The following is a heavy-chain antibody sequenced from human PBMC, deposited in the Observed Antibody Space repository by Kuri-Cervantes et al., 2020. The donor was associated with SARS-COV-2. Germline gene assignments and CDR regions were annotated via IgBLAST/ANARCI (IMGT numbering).Heavy chain of an antibody. CDR1: GFSLSTSGVG. Sequence: SGPTLVKPTPTFTLTCTFPGFSLSTSGVGVGWIRQPRGKALEWLARIDWDDDKYYKTSLTTRLSISKDTTKDQVVHTLTNMDPVDTATYYCVRIRAATVIADYWGQGTLVTVSS. CDR3: VRIRAATVIADY. J-gene: IGHJ4*02. CDR2: IDWDDDK. V-gene: IGHV2-70*11. D-gene: IGHD3-10*01.